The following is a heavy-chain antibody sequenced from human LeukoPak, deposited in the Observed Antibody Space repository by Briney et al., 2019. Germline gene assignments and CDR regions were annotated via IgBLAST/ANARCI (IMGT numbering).Heavy chain of an antibody. D-gene: IGHD2-2*01. CDR2: IIPILGIA. Sequence: SVKASCKASGGTFSSYAISWVRQAPGQGLEWMGRIIPILGIANYAQKFQGRVTITADKSTSTAYMELSSLRSEDTAVYYCARAWGTSYTFNYWGQGTLVTVSS. J-gene: IGHJ4*02. CDR3: ARAWGTSYTFNY. V-gene: IGHV1-69*04. CDR1: GGTFSSYA.